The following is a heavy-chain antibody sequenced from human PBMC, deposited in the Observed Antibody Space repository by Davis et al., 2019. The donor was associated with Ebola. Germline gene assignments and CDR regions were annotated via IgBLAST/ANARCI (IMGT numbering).Heavy chain of an antibody. D-gene: IGHD3-10*01. J-gene: IGHJ4*02. CDR1: GFTFSSYG. V-gene: IGHV3-30*18. CDR2: ISYDGSNK. Sequence: PGGSLRLSCAASGFTFSSYGMHWVRQAPGKGLEWVAVISYDGSNKYYADSVKGRFTISRDNSKNTLYLQMNSLRAEDTAVYYCAKDKAKLLWFGEIDYWGQGTLVTVSS. CDR3: AKDKAKLLWFGEIDY.